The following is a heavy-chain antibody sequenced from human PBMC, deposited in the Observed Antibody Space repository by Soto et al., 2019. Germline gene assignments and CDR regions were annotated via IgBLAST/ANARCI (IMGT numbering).Heavy chain of an antibody. V-gene: IGHV3-9*01. D-gene: IGHD6-19*01. Sequence: EVQLVESGGGLVQPGRSLRLSCAASGFTFDDYAMHWVRQAPGKGLEWVSGISWNSGSIGYADSVKGRFTISRDNAKNSLYLQMNSLRAEDTALYYCAKGAVAGLYYFDYWGQGTLVTVSP. CDR2: ISWNSGSI. J-gene: IGHJ4*02. CDR3: AKGAVAGLYYFDY. CDR1: GFTFDDYA.